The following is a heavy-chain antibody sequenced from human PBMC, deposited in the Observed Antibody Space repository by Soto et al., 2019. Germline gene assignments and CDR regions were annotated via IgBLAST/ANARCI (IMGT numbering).Heavy chain of an antibody. J-gene: IGHJ6*02. CDR2: IDPSDSYS. D-gene: IGHD2-2*02. Sequence: PGESLKISCQDSGYNFTNYLITWVRQMLGRGLEWMGRIDPSDSYSYYSPSFQGHVTFSADKSINTAYLQWSSLKASDTAVYYCARHADCTSTNCYSHYYLGMGIWGQGTTVTVSS. CDR1: GYNFTNYL. CDR3: ARHADCTSTNCYSHYYLGMGI. V-gene: IGHV5-10-1*01.